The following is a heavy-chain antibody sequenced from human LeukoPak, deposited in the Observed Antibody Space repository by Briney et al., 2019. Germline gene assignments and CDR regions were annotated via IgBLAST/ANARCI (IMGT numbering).Heavy chain of an antibody. D-gene: IGHD6-19*01. V-gene: IGHV1-46*01. Sequence: GASVKVSCKASGYTFIAYYIHWVRQAPGQGLEWMGIINPSGGSTTYAQNFQGRVTMTRDTSTSAVYMELSSLRSEDTAVYYCARGGSLAVAPRLYYFDYWGQGTLVTVSS. CDR3: ARGGSLAVAPRLYYFDY. CDR2: INPSGGST. J-gene: IGHJ4*02. CDR1: GYTFIAYY.